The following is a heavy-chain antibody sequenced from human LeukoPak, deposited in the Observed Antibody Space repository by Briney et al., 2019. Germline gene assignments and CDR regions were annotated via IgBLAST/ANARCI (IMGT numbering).Heavy chain of an antibody. CDR1: GGSFSGYY. CDR2: INHSGST. CDR3: ARVPYGSARRPADY. J-gene: IGHJ4*02. V-gene: IGHV4-34*01. D-gene: IGHD6-25*01. Sequence: PSETLSLTCAVYGGSFSGYYWSWIRQPPGKGLEWIGEINHSGSTNYNPSLKSRVTISVDQSKNQFSLKLSSVTAADTAVYYCARVPYGSARRPADYWGQGTLVTVSS.